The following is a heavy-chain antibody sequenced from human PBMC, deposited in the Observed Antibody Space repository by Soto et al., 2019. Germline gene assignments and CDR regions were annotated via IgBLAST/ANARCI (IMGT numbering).Heavy chain of an antibody. CDR1: SDSIAGENW. D-gene: IGHD6-25*01. Sequence: QVQLQESGPGLVKPSETLSLTCTVSSDSIAGENWWSWVRQPPGMGLEWIGEIFHTGGTNYNPSLKGRVTMEVDKSKTQFSLNLISATAADTAVYYCARVFSSGSGWMYYFDFWGQGTLVSVSS. J-gene: IGHJ4*02. V-gene: IGHV4-4*02. CDR3: ARVFSSGSGWMYYFDF. CDR2: IFHTGGT.